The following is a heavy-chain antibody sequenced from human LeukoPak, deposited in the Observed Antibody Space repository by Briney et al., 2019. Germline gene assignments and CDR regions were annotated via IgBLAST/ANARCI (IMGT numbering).Heavy chain of an antibody. CDR1: GFTFSSYS. D-gene: IGHD6-6*01. Sequence: PGRSLRLSCAASGFTFSSYSMNWVRQAPGKGLEWVSSISSSSSYIYYADSVKGRFTISRDNAKNSLYLQMNSLRAEDTAVYYCARGDLSAARPGYWGQGTLVTVSS. CDR2: ISSSSSYI. J-gene: IGHJ4*02. V-gene: IGHV3-21*01. CDR3: ARGDLSAARPGY.